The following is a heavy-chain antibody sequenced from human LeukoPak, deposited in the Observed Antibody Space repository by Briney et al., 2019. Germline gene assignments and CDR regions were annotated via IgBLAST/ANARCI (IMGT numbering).Heavy chain of an antibody. J-gene: IGHJ4*02. CDR2: MNPNSGKT. V-gene: IGHV1-8*01. Sequence: ASVKVSCKSSGYTFTSYDINWVRQATGQGLELMGWMNPNSGKTGYAQKFQGRVTITRNTSISTAYMVLSSLRSEDASVYYCARGGTYLVWFGESPYYFDYWGQGTLVTVSS. CDR3: ARGGTYLVWFGESPYYFDY. CDR1: GYTFTSYD. D-gene: IGHD3-10*01.